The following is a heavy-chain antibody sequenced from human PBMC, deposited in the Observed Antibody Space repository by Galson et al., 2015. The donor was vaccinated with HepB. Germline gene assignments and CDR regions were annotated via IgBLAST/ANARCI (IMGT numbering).Heavy chain of an antibody. CDR3: ARVGCSSSSYALRQYNWFDP. V-gene: IGHV1-69*13. D-gene: IGHD6-6*01. J-gene: IGHJ5*02. Sequence: SVKVSCKASGGTFSSYAISWVRQAPGQGLEWMGGIIPIFGTANYAQKFQGRVTITADESTSTAYMELSSLRSEDTAVYYCARVGCSSSSYALRQYNWFDPWGQGTLVTVSS. CDR2: IIPIFGTA. CDR1: GGTFSSYA.